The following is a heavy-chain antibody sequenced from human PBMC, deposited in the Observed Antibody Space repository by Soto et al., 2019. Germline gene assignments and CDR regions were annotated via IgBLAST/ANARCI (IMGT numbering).Heavy chain of an antibody. V-gene: IGHV1-2*02. J-gene: IGHJ3*01. CDR3: ARGGYYDSGIYKGDLDV. CDR1: GYTLTGYY. CDR2: LNPDTGEA. D-gene: IGHD3-22*01. Sequence: QAQLVQSGAEVKKPGTSLRVSCKASGYTLTGYYLHWVRQAPGQGLEWMGWLNPDTGEAIYAQRFEGRVTMTRDTTISTAYVDVKRLGSDDTAVSYCARGGYYDSGIYKGDLDVWGPGTLVTVSS.